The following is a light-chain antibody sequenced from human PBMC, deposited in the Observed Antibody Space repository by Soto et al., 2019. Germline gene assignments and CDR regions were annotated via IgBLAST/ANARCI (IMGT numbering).Light chain of an antibody. CDR3: QQYNNWTPLT. CDR1: QSVSSN. V-gene: IGKV3-15*01. Sequence: EIVMTQSPATLSVSPGERATLSCRASQSVSSNLAWYQQKPGQAPRLLIYGASTRATGIPARFSGRGSGTEFTLTISSLQSEDVAVDYCQQYNNWTPLTCGGGTKVEIK. CDR2: GAS. J-gene: IGKJ4*01.